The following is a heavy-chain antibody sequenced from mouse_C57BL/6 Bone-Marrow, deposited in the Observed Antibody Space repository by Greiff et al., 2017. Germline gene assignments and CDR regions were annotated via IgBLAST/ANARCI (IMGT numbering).Heavy chain of an antibody. Sequence: VKLQESGAELVRPGSSVKLSCKASGYTFTSYWMHWVKQRPIQGLEWIGNIDPSDSETHYNQKFKDKATLTVDKSSSTAYMQLSSLTSEDSAVYYCARELLRYYYAMDYWGQGTSVTVSS. J-gene: IGHJ4*01. CDR2: IDPSDSET. D-gene: IGHD1-1*01. CDR1: GYTFTSYW. CDR3: ARELLRYYYAMDY. V-gene: IGHV1-52*01.